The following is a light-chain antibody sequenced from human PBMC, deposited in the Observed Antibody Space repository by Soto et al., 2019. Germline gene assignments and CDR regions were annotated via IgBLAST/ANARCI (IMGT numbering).Light chain of an antibody. Sequence: EIVLTQSPATLYLSPGERATLSCRASQSVSSYLAWYQQKPGQAPSLLIYDASNRAAGIPARFSGSGSGTDFTLTISSLEPEDFAVYYCQQRTNWPLTFGPGTKVDI. CDR1: QSVSSY. J-gene: IGKJ3*01. CDR2: DAS. V-gene: IGKV3-11*01. CDR3: QQRTNWPLT.